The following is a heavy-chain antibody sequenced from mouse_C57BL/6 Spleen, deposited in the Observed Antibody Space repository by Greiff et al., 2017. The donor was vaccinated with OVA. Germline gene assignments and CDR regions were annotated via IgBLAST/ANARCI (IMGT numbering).Heavy chain of an antibody. CDR3: TICYDYDGVAY. Sequence: QVQLQQSGAELVRPGASVTLSCKASGYTFTDYEMQWVKQTPVHGLEWIGAIDPESGGTAYNQKFKGKAILTADTSSSTAYMQLSSLTSEDSAVYYCTICYDYDGVAYWGQGTLVTVSS. CDR2: IDPESGGT. V-gene: IGHV1-15*01. D-gene: IGHD2-4*01. CDR1: GYTFTDYE. J-gene: IGHJ3*01.